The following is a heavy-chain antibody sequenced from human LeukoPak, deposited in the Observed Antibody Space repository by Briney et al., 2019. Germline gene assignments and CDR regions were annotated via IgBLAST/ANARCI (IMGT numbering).Heavy chain of an antibody. CDR2: IYYSGST. D-gene: IGHD1-7*01. CDR3: ARLMTGTTTAFDI. CDR1: GGSISRSSYH. J-gene: IGHJ3*02. Sequence: PSETLSLTCTVSGGSISRSSYHWGWIRQPPGKGLEWLGSIYYSGSTYYNSSLKSRVIISVDTSKNQFSLNLSSVTAADTAVYYCARLMTGTTTAFDIWGQGTMVTVSS. V-gene: IGHV4-39*07.